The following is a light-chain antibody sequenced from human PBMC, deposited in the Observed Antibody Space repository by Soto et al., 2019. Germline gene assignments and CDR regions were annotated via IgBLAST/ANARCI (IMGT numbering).Light chain of an antibody. CDR1: QSLLHSDGKTY. CDR3: MQTILPPHT. CDR2: EVS. J-gene: IGKJ2*01. V-gene: IGKV2D-29*01. Sequence: DIVVTQTPLSLSVTPGQPASISCKSSQSLLHSDGKTYLHWFLQRPGRAPQLLIYEVSNRFSGVPDRFSGSGSGTDFTLKVSRVEAEDVGIYYCMQTILPPHTFGQGTKLEIK.